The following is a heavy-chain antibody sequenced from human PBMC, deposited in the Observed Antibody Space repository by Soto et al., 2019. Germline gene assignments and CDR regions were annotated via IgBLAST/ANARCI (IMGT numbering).Heavy chain of an antibody. CDR1: GVTFSSYA. CDR2: IIPIFGTA. CDR3: ARGTGLGNYDFWSGYYPRYYFDY. Sequence: SVKVSCKASGVTFSSYAISWVRQAPGQGLEWMGGIIPIFGTANYAQKFQGRVTITADESTSTAYMELSSLRSEDTAVYYCARGTGLGNYDFWSGYYPRYYFDYWGQGTLVTVSS. D-gene: IGHD3-3*01. V-gene: IGHV1-69*13. J-gene: IGHJ4*02.